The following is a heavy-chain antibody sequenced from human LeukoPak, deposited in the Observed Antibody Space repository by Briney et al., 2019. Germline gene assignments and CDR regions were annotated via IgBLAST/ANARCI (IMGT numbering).Heavy chain of an antibody. Sequence: GGSLRLSCAASGFTFSSYAMSWVRQAPGKGLEWVSAISGSGGSTYYADSVKGRFTISRDNSKNTLYLQMNSLRAEDTAVYYCAKVGVPAARPYYYYYMDVWGKGTTVTVSS. CDR3: AKVGVPAARPYYYYYMDV. CDR1: GFTFSSYA. V-gene: IGHV3-23*01. J-gene: IGHJ6*03. CDR2: ISGSGGST. D-gene: IGHD2-2*01.